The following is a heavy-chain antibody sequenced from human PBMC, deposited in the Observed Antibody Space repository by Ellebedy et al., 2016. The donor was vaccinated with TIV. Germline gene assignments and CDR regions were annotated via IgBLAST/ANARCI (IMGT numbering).Heavy chain of an antibody. J-gene: IGHJ4*02. CDR1: GFTFSDYY. V-gene: IGHV3-7*03. D-gene: IGHD3-22*01. Sequence: GESLKISCVGSGFTFSDYYMTWVRQAPGKGLEWVANIKQEGSEKYYVDSVRGRFTFSRDNAKNSLYLQMNSLRAEDTAVYYCARDSGASSGYGFDYWGQGTLVTVSS. CDR2: IKQEGSEK. CDR3: ARDSGASSGYGFDY.